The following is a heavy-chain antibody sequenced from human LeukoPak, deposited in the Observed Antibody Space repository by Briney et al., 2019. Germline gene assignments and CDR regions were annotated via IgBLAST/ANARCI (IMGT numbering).Heavy chain of an antibody. V-gene: IGHV4-30-4*01. CDR2: IYYSGST. CDR1: GGSISSGDYY. D-gene: IGHD3-22*01. CDR3: ARAEYYYDSSGTLRPYYFDY. J-gene: IGHJ4*02. Sequence: PSQTLSLTCTVSGGSISSGDYYWSWIRQPPGKGLEWIVYIYYSGSTYYNPSLKSRVTISVDTSKNQFSLKLSSVTAADTAVYYCARAEYYYDSSGTLRPYYFDYWGQGTLVTVSS.